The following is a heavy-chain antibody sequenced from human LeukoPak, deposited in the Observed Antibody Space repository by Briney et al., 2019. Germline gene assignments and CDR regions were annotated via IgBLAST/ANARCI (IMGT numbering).Heavy chain of an antibody. CDR3: ARLASPGGIAAAGRYYYYMDA. CDR1: GYSFTSYW. V-gene: IGHV5-51*01. Sequence: GESLKISCKGSGYSFTSYWIGWVRQMPGKGLEWMGIIYPGDSDTRCSPSFQGQVTISADKSVSTAYLQWSSLKASDTAMYYCARLASPGGIAAAGRYYYYMDAWGKGTTVTVSS. CDR2: IYPGDSDT. D-gene: IGHD6-13*01. J-gene: IGHJ6*03.